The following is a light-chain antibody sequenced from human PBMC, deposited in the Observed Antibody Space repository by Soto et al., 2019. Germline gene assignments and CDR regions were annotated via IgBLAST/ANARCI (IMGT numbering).Light chain of an antibody. CDR2: SNN. V-gene: IGLV1-44*01. J-gene: IGLJ2*01. Sequence: QSVLTQPPSASGTPGQRVTISCSGSSSNIGRNTVHWYQHVPGTAPKLLIYSNNQRPSGVPDRFSGSTSGTPVSLAISGLQSEDEADYYCAAWDDSLNAVVFGGGTQLTVL. CDR3: AAWDDSLNAVV. CDR1: SSNIGRNT.